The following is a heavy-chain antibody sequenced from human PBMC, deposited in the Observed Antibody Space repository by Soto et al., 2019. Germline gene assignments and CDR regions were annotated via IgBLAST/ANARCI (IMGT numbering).Heavy chain of an antibody. CDR3: ARDEHYYDSSGYLVAFDI. CDR1: GGTFSSYA. CDR2: IIPIFGTA. Sequence: SVKVSCKASGGTFSSYAISWVRQAPGQGLEWMGGIIPIFGTANYAQKFQGRVTITADESTSTAYMELSSLRSEDTAVYYCARDEHYYDSSGYLVAFDIWGQGTMVTVSS. D-gene: IGHD3-22*01. V-gene: IGHV1-69*13. J-gene: IGHJ3*02.